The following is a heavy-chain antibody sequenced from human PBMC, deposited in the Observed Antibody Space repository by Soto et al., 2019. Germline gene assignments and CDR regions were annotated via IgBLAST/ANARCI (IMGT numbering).Heavy chain of an antibody. J-gene: IGHJ5*02. Sequence: PSETLSLTCTVSGGSISSGDYYWSWIRQPPGKGLEWIGYIYYSGSTYYNPSLKSRVTISVDTSKNQFSLKLSSVTAADTAVYYCARRRLGFGELLSWFDPWGQGTLVTVSS. D-gene: IGHD3-10*01. V-gene: IGHV4-30-4*01. CDR3: ARRRLGFGELLSWFDP. CDR1: GGSISSGDYY. CDR2: IYYSGST.